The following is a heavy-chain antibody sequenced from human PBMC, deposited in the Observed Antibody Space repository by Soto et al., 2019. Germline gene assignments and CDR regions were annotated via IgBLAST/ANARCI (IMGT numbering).Heavy chain of an antibody. CDR3: AKGLGYYESSGPIGY. CDR1: GFTFSSYG. Sequence: QVQLVESGGGVVQPGRSLRLSCAASGFTFSSYGMHWVRQAPGKGLEWVAVISYDGSNKYYADSVKGRFTISRDNSKNTLYLQMNSLRAEDTAVYYCAKGLGYYESSGPIGYWGQGTLVTVSS. CDR2: ISYDGSNK. D-gene: IGHD3-22*01. V-gene: IGHV3-30*18. J-gene: IGHJ4*02.